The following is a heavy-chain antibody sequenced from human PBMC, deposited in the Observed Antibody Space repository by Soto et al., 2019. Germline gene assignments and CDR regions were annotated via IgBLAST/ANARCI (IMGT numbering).Heavy chain of an antibody. CDR3: AIYGDSSGWYLGTGMDD. CDR1: GYSFSDYG. Sequence: QVQLVQSGAEVKKPGASLKVSCQASGYSFSDYGIAWVRQAPGQGLAWVGWISTYNGNTNYAQKFQGRVTMTTDPSANTAYMELRSLRSDDSAMYYCAIYGDSSGWYLGTGMDDWGQGTPVTVSS. J-gene: IGHJ6*02. V-gene: IGHV1-18*04. D-gene: IGHD6-19*01. CDR2: ISTYNGNT.